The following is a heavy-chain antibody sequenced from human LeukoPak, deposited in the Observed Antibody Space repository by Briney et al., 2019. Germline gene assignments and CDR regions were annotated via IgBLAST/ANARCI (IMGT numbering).Heavy chain of an antibody. CDR3: ARGNFRRDGYNFDY. CDR1: GFIFSGYG. J-gene: IGHJ4*02. D-gene: IGHD5-24*01. CDR2: IWYDGSNK. Sequence: GGSLRLSCAASGFIFSGYGMHWVRQAPGKGPEWVAVIWYDGSNKYYADSVKGRFTISRDNSKNTLYLQMNSLRAEDTAVFYCARGNFRRDGYNFDYWGQGTLVTVSS. V-gene: IGHV3-33*01.